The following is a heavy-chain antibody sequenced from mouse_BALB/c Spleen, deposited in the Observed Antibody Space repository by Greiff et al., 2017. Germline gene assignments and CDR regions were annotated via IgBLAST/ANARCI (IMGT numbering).Heavy chain of an antibody. CDR2: ISYDGSN. V-gene: IGHV3-6*02. J-gene: IGHJ2*01. Sequence: EVKLQESGPGLVKPSQSLSLTCSVTGYSITSGYYWNWIRQFPGNKLEWMGYISYDGSNNYNPSLKNRISITRDTSKNQFFLKLNSVTTEDTATYYCARGDYYYGSNFDYWGQGTTLTVSS. D-gene: IGHD1-1*01. CDR3: ARGDYYYGSNFDY. CDR1: GYSITSGYY.